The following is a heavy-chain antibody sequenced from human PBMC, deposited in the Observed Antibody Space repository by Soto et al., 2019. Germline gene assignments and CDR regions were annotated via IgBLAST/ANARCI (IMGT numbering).Heavy chain of an antibody. CDR2: IFWDDDK. CDR1: GFSLNTREVG. CDR3: AHVRSGPLIEYYLGYYFDY. D-gene: IGHD1-26*01. J-gene: IGHJ4*02. Sequence: QITLRESGPTLVKPTQTLTLTCTFSGFSLNTREVGVGWIRQPPGKALEWLALIFWDDDKRYSPSLKTRLTISKDTSKSQVVLTMTNMDPVDTATYYCAHVRSGPLIEYYLGYYFDYWGQGTLVTVSS. V-gene: IGHV2-5*02.